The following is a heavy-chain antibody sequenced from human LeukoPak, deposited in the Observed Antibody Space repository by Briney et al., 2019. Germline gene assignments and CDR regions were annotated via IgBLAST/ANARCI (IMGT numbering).Heavy chain of an antibody. V-gene: IGHV3-23*01. Sequence: GGSLRLSCAGSGFTFSRYAMSWVRQAPGKGLEWVSGISSSGGSKYYGDSVKGRFTISRDNSKNTLYLQMKSLRAEDTAVYYCAKPSSGWTSFDYWGQGTLVTVSS. CDR1: GFTFSRYA. CDR3: AKPSSGWTSFDY. D-gene: IGHD6-19*01. CDR2: ISSSGGSK. J-gene: IGHJ4*02.